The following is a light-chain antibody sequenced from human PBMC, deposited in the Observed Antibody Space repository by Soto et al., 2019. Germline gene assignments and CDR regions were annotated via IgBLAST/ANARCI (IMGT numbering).Light chain of an antibody. CDR3: QQYYTTTWT. Sequence: DIVMTQSPDSLAVSLGERATINCKSSQSVLYSSNNKNYLAWYQQKPGQPPKALIYWASTRESGVPDRFSGSGSGTDFTLTISSLQAEDVAVHYCQQYYTTTWTFGQGTKVEIK. V-gene: IGKV4-1*01. CDR2: WAS. J-gene: IGKJ1*01. CDR1: QSVLYSSNNKNY.